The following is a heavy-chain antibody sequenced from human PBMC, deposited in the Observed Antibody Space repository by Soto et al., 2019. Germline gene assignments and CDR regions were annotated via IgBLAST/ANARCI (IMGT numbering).Heavy chain of an antibody. D-gene: IGHD2-15*01. J-gene: IGHJ4*02. CDR3: VRTSLVVAAATREDY. Sequence: EVQLVESGGGLVQPGGSLRLSCAASGFTFSSYWMHWVRQPQGKGLVWVSRINSDGSSTSYADSVKGRFTISRDNAKNTLYLQMNSLRAEDTAVYYCVRTSLVVAAATREDYWGQGTLVTVSS. CDR1: GFTFSSYW. V-gene: IGHV3-74*01. CDR2: INSDGSST.